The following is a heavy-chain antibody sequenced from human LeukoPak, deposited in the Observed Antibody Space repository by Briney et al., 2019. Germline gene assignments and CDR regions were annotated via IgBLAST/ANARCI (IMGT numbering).Heavy chain of an antibody. CDR1: GFTFSSYA. Sequence: PGRSLRLSCAASGFTFSSYAMHWVRPAPGKGLEWVAVISYDGSNKYYADSVKGRFTISRDNSKNTLYLQMNSLRAEDTAVYYCARGYQGGFGELSGGDYWGQGTLVTVSS. J-gene: IGHJ4*02. CDR3: ARGYQGGFGELSGGDY. V-gene: IGHV3-30-3*01. D-gene: IGHD3-10*01. CDR2: ISYDGSNK.